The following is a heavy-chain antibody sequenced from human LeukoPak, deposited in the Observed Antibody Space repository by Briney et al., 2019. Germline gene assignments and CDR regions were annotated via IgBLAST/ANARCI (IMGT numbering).Heavy chain of an antibody. CDR2: INSDGSST. D-gene: IGHD3-22*01. V-gene: IGHV3-74*01. Sequence: GGSLRLSCAASGFTFSSYWMHWVRQAPGKGLVWVSRINSDGSSTTYADSVKGRFTISRDNAKNTLYLQMNSLRAEDTAMYYRVRQYSYDSSGNYPWDYWGQGTLVTVSS. CDR3: VRQYSYDSSGNYPWDY. CDR1: GFTFSSYW. J-gene: IGHJ4*02.